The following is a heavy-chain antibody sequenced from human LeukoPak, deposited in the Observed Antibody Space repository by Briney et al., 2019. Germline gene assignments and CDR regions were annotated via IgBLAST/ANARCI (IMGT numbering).Heavy chain of an antibody. D-gene: IGHD3-3*01. Sequence: PSETLSLTCTVSGGSISSYYWSWIRQPPGKGLEWIEYIYYSGSTNYNPSLKGRVTISVDTSKNQFSLKLSSVTAADTAVYYCARGDDSGFSWFDPWGQGTLVTVSS. J-gene: IGHJ5*02. CDR2: IYYSGST. CDR1: GGSISSYY. V-gene: IGHV4-59*01. CDR3: ARGDDSGFSWFDP.